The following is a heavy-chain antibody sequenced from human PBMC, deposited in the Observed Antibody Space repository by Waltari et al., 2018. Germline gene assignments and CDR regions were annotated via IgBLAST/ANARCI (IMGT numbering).Heavy chain of an antibody. CDR3: AREENYDFAMDV. J-gene: IGHJ6*02. CDR2: INGDGSST. CDR1: GFLFSSYW. D-gene: IGHD1-7*01. V-gene: IGHV3-74*01. Sequence: EVQLVESGGGSVQPGGSLRLSCTGSGFLFSSYWRHWVRQGPGEGLVCVSRINGDGSSTTYADSVQGRFTTTRDNAKSTLYLEMNSLKSEDTGVYYCAREENYDFAMDVWGQGTTVTVSS.